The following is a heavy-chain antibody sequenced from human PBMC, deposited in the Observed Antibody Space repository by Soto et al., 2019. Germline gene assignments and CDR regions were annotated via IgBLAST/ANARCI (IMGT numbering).Heavy chain of an antibody. V-gene: IGHV4-59*01. J-gene: IGHJ4*02. Sequence: QVQLQESGPGLVKPSETLSLTCTVSGGSISSYYWSWIRQPPGKGLEWIGYIYYSGSTNYNPSLKSRVTISVDTSKNQFSLKLSSVTAADTAVYYCARGYCSGGSCLHDYWGQGTLVTVSS. CDR1: GGSISSYY. CDR2: IYYSGST. CDR3: ARGYCSGGSCLHDY. D-gene: IGHD2-15*01.